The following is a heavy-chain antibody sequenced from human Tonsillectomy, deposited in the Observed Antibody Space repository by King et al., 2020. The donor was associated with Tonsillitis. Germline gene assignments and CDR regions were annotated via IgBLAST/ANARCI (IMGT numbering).Heavy chain of an antibody. CDR2: ITDSGAGT. J-gene: IGHJ1*01. V-gene: IGHV3-23*04. Sequence: VQLVESGGGLVQPGGSLRLSCAASGFTFSSYAMRWVRQAPGGGLEWVSSITDSGAGTNQAESVRGRFTISRANYKNILYLQLNSLRVDDTAVYYCVKAPPRVGYLHHWGQGTLVTVSS. CDR3: VKAPPRVGYLHH. D-gene: IGHD2-15*01. CDR1: GFTFSSYA.